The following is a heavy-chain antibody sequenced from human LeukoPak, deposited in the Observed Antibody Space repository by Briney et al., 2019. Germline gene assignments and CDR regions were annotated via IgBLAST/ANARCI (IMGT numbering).Heavy chain of an antibody. D-gene: IGHD6-6*01. CDR2: ISGSGGST. CDR3: ARGSSSSGAFDI. J-gene: IGHJ3*02. V-gene: IGHV3-23*01. Sequence: GGSLRLSCAASGFTFSSYGMSWVRQAPGKGLEWVSAISGSGGSTYYADSVKGRFTISRDNAKNTLYLQMKSLRAEDTAVYYCARGSSSSGAFDIWGQGTMVTVSS. CDR1: GFTFSSYG.